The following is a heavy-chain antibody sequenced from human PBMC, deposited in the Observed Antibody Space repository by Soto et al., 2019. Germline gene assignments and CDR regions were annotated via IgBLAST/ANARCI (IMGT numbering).Heavy chain of an antibody. V-gene: IGHV3-15*07. CDR2: IKSKVDGGAI. CDR3: ATVGSITAAGTPFDY. Sequence: GGSLRLSCVASDLTFSNTWMNWVRQAPGKGLEWVGRIKSKVDGGAIDYAAPVKGRFTISRDDSESTVFLQMNSLKTEDTALYYCATVGSITAAGTPFDYWGRGTLVTVSS. CDR1: DLTFSNTW. J-gene: IGHJ4*02. D-gene: IGHD6-13*01.